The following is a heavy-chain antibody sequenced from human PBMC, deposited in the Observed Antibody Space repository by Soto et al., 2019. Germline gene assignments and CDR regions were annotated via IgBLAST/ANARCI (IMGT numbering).Heavy chain of an antibody. CDR1: GFTFSSYS. D-gene: IGHD3-10*01. CDR2: ISYDGSDK. Sequence: QVQLVESGGGVVQPGRSLRLSCAASGFTFSSYSMHWVRQAPGKGLEWVAVISYDGSDKYYVDSVKGRFTISRDNSKNTLYLQMNSLRAEDTAVYYCAREAGVYGSGSYGMDVWGQGTTVTVSS. CDR3: AREAGVYGSGSYGMDV. J-gene: IGHJ6*02. V-gene: IGHV3-30-3*01.